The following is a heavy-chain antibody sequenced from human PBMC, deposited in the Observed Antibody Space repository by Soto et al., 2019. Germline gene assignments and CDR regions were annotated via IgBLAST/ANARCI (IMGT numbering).Heavy chain of an antibody. V-gene: IGHV1-46*01. D-gene: IGHD6-13*01. Sequence: APVKVSCKASGYTFTSYYMHWVRQAPGQGLEWMGIINPSGGSTSYAQKFQGRVTMTRDTSTSTVYMELSSLRSEDTAVYYCARIAAAGNAVDYWGQGTLVTVSS. J-gene: IGHJ4*02. CDR2: INPSGGST. CDR1: GYTFTSYY. CDR3: ARIAAAGNAVDY.